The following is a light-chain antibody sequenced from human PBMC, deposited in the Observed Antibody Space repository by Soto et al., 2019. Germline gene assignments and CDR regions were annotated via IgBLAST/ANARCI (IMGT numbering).Light chain of an antibody. CDR1: TSNIGTFY. V-gene: IGLV1-47*02. Sequence: QSVLTQPPSASSTPGQTVTISCSGSTSNIGTFYVYWYQHLPGAAPKLLIYIGDQRASGVSDRFSGSKSGTSASLAISWLRSDDEADYYCAAWDDNLNAYVFGSGTKVTVL. CDR3: AAWDDNLNAYV. CDR2: IGD. J-gene: IGLJ1*01.